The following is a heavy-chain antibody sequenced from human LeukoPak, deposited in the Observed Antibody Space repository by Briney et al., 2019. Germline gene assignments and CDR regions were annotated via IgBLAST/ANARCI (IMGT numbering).Heavy chain of an antibody. CDR3: ARGPKSYGGNERVDY. D-gene: IGHD4-23*01. V-gene: IGHV1-8*03. CDR2: MNPNSGNT. CDR1: GCTFTSYD. J-gene: IGHJ4*02. Sequence: ASVRVSCKASGCTFTSYDINWVRQATGQGLEWMGWMNPNSGNTGYAQKFQGRVTITRNTSISTAYMELSCLRSEDTAVYYCARGPKSYGGNERVDYWGQGTLVTVSS.